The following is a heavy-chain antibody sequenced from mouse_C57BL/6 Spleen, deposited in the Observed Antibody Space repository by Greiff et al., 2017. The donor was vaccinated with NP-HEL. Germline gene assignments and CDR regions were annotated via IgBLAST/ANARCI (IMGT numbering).Heavy chain of an antibody. CDR1: GYSITSGYY. Sequence: DVKLQESGPGLVKPSQSLSLTCSVTGYSITSGYYWNWIRQFPGNKLEWMGYISYDGSNNYNPSLKNRISITRDTSKNQFFLKLNSVTTEDTATYYCARDRTMVTTEFAYWGQGTLVTVSA. V-gene: IGHV3-6*01. D-gene: IGHD2-2*01. CDR2: ISYDGSN. CDR3: ARDRTMVTTEFAY. J-gene: IGHJ3*01.